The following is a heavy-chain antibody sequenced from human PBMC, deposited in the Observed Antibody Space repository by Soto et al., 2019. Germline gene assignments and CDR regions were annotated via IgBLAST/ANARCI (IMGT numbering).Heavy chain of an antibody. D-gene: IGHD2-2*01. CDR2: IIPILGIA. J-gene: IGHJ5*02. CDR1: GGTFSSYT. V-gene: IGHV1-69*02. CDR3: ARAREGSFDCSSTSCYAQLGSWFDP. Sequence: QVQLVQSGAEVKKPGSSVKVSCKASGGTFSSYTISWVRQAPGQGLEWMGRIIPILGIANYAQKFQGRVAITADKYTSSAYMELSSLRSEDTAVYYCARAREGSFDCSSTSCYAQLGSWFDPWGQGTLVTVSS.